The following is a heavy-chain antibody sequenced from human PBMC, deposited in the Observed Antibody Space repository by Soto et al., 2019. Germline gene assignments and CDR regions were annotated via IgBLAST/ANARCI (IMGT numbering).Heavy chain of an antibody. V-gene: IGHV1-24*01. CDR2: FDPEDGET. J-gene: IGHJ1*01. D-gene: IGHD6-25*01. Sequence: ASVKVSCKVSGYTLTELSMHWVRQAPGKGLEWMGGFDPEDGETIYAQKFQGRVTMTEDTSTDTAYMELSSLRSEDTAVYYCATAPLLGRSGPRLQHWGQGTLVTVSS. CDR3: ATAPLLGRSGPRLQH. CDR1: GYTLTELS.